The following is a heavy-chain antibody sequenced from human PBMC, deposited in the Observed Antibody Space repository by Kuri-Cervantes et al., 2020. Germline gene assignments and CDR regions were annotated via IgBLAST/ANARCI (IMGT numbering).Heavy chain of an antibody. Sequence: ESLKISCTVSGGSISSSSYYWGWIRQPPGKGLEWIGSIYYSGSTYYNPSLKSRVTISVDTSKNQFSLKLSSVTAADTAVYYCARVHLGLFDYWGQGTLVTVSS. J-gene: IGHJ4*02. V-gene: IGHV4-39*01. CDR1: GGSISSSSYY. CDR3: ARVHLGLFDY. CDR2: IYYSGST. D-gene: IGHD7-27*01.